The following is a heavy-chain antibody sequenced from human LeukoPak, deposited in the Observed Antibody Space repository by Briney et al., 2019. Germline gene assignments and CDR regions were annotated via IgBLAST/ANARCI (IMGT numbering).Heavy chain of an antibody. J-gene: IGHJ4*02. D-gene: IGHD6-13*01. CDR1: GFTFSNYS. V-gene: IGHV3-21*01. CDR2: ISSSSSYI. Sequence: TGGSLRLSCAASGFTFSNYSMNWVRQAPGKGLEWVSSISSSSSYIYYADSVKGRFTISRDNAKNSLYLQMNSLRAEDTAVYYCARGGQLVYFDYWGQGTLVTVSS. CDR3: ARGGQLVYFDY.